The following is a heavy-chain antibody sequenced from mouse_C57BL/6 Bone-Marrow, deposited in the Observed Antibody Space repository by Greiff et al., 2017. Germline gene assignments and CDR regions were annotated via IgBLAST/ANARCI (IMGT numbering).Heavy chain of an antibody. CDR1: GFSLSTSGMG. CDR3: ARRLITTVVAHWYFDV. V-gene: IGHV8-12*01. CDR2: IYWDDDK. J-gene: IGHJ1*03. D-gene: IGHD1-1*01. Sequence: QVTLKESGPGILQSSQTLSLTCSFSGFSLSTSGMGVSWIRQPSGKGLEWLAHIYWDDDKRYNPSLKSRLTISKDTSRNQVFLKITSVDTADTATYYCARRLITTVVAHWYFDVWGTGTTVTVSS.